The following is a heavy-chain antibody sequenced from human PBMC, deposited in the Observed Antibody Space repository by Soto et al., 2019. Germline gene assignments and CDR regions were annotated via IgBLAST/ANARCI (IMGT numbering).Heavy chain of an antibody. CDR3: ASNSYGYTFYGY. Sequence: PSDTLSLTCTVSGGSISSGDYYWSWIRQPPGKGLEWIGYIYYSGSTYYNPSLKSRVTISVDTSKNQFSLKLSSVTAADTAVYYCASNSYGYTFYGYWGQGTLVTVSS. V-gene: IGHV4-30-4*02. CDR2: IYYSGST. D-gene: IGHD5-18*01. CDR1: GGSISSGDYY. J-gene: IGHJ4*02.